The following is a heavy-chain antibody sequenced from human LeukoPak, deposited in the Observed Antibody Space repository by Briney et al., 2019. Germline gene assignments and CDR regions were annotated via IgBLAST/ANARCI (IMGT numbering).Heavy chain of an antibody. V-gene: IGHV4-31*03. CDR1: GASFSSGDQY. J-gene: IGHJ4*02. CDR2: IHPSGML. D-gene: IGHD3-22*01. CDR3: SRGLDSRKLGY. Sequence: SETLSLTCTVSGASFSSGDQYWNWIRQSPGKGLEWIGSIHPSGMLYNNPSLESRVTISIDTSKNQFSLNLNFVTAADTAVYFCSRGLDSRKLGYWGQGTLVTVSS.